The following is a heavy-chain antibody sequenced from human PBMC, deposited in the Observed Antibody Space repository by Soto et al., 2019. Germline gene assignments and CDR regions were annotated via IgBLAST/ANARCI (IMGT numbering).Heavy chain of an antibody. V-gene: IGHV1-18*01. CDR1: GDTFTTFS. CDR3: ASDGYFDSRGYYGPDF. Sequence: VQLVQSGAEVKKPGASAKVSCKASGDTFTTFSITWVRQAPGQGLEWLGWISAYNGNAHDEENLQGRVTMTRDTSTSTSYMELKSLRSDDTAVYYCASDGYFDSRGYYGPDFWGQGTLVTVSS. J-gene: IGHJ4*02. D-gene: IGHD3-22*01. CDR2: ISAYNGNA.